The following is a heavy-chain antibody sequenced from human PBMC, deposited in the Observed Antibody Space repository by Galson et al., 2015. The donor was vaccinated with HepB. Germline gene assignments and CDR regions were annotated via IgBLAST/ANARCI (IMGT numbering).Heavy chain of an antibody. CDR1: GYTFTSYA. CDR3: ARGPLGPASYYYGMDV. V-gene: IGHV1-3*01. D-gene: IGHD3-16*01. CDR2: INAGNGNT. J-gene: IGHJ6*02. Sequence: SVKVSCKASGYTFTSYAIHWLRQAPGQRLEWMAWINAGNGNTKSSQKFQGRVTVARDTSASTVYMDLSSLRSEDTAVYYCARGPLGPASYYYGMDVWGQGTTVTVSS.